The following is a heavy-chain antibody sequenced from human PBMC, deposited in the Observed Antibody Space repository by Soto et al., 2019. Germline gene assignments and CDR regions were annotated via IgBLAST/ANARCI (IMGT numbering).Heavy chain of an antibody. CDR2: ISGGGDPS. CDR1: GFTFNNYG. D-gene: IGHD6-13*01. CDR3: AKVSAEAEAGIGLYFDY. J-gene: IGHJ4*02. Sequence: EVQLQDSGGGLVQPGGSLRLSCAASGFTFNNYGLTWVRQGPGKGLEWVSGISGGGDPSYYAESVKGRFTISRGDSRNTLYLQMNSLRAEDTAVYYCAKVSAEAEAGIGLYFDYWGQGALVSVSS. V-gene: IGHV3-23*01.